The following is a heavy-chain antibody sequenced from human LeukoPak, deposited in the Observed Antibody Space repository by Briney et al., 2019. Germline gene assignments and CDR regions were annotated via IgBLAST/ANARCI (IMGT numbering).Heavy chain of an antibody. V-gene: IGHV1-18*01. Sequence: ASVKVSCKASGYTFTSYGISWVRQAPGQGLEWMGWISAYNGNTNYAQKLQGRVTMTTDTSTSTAYMELRSLRSDDTAVYYCASAQYYDSSGYYSDAFDIWGQGTMATVSS. J-gene: IGHJ3*02. CDR1: GYTFTSYG. CDR3: ASAQYYDSSGYYSDAFDI. D-gene: IGHD3-22*01. CDR2: ISAYNGNT.